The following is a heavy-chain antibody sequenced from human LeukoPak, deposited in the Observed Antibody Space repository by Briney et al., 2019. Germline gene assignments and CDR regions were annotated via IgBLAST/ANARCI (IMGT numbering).Heavy chain of an antibody. J-gene: IGHJ6*02. CDR2: IYYSGST. CDR3: ARLWGIPGVFGNYYYYGMDV. V-gene: IGHV4-59*08. Sequence: SETLSLTCTVSGGSISSYYWSWIRQPPGKGLEWIGYIYYSGSTNYNPSLRSRVTISVDTSKNQFSLKLSSVTAADTAVYYCARLWGIPGVFGNYYYYGMDVWGQGTTVTVSS. D-gene: IGHD2-21*01. CDR1: GGSISSYY.